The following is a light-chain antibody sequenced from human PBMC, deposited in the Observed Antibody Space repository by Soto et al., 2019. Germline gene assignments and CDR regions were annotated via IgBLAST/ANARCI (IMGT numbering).Light chain of an antibody. CDR3: QQNYNLHHWT. CDR2: AAS. V-gene: IGKV1-39*01. J-gene: IGKJ1*01. CDR1: QSISTY. Sequence: DIQMTQSPPSLSASVGDTITITCRACQSISTYLDWYQVTPGKAPKVLIYAASTLQDGVPSRFSGSGSGTDFTLTIKSLQPEDFATYYCQQNYNLHHWTFGQGTKVDIK.